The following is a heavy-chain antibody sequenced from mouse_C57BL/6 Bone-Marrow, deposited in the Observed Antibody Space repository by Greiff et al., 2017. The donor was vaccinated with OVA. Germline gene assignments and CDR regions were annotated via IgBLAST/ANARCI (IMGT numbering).Heavy chain of an antibody. CDR2: IFPGSGST. J-gene: IGHJ4*01. D-gene: IGHD2-3*01. V-gene: IGHV1-75*01. CDR1: GYTFNDYY. CDR3: ARFYDGYPYYYAMDY. Sequence: VKLQESGPELVKPGASVKISCKASGYTFNDYYINWVKQRPGQGLEWIGWIFPGSGSTYYNEKFKGKATLTVDKSSSTAYMLLSSLTSEDSAVYFCARFYDGYPYYYAMDYWGQGTSVTVSS.